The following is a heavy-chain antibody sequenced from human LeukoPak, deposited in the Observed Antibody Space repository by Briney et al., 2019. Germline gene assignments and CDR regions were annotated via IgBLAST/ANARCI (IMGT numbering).Heavy chain of an antibody. Sequence: PETLSLTCTVSGGSISSYYWSWIRQPAGKGLEWIGSIYYSGGSYYNPSLKTRVTLSVDTSKNQFSLKLGSVTGADTAVYYCARHQTYYDILTGYFNYWGQGTLVTVSS. V-gene: IGHV4-59*05. CDR1: GGSISSYY. J-gene: IGHJ4*02. CDR3: ARHQTYYDILTGYFNY. CDR2: IYYSGGS. D-gene: IGHD3-9*01.